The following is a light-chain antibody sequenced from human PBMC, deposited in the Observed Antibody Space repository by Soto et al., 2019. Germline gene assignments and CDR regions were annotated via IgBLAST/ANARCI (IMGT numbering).Light chain of an antibody. CDR2: AAS. J-gene: IGKJ4*01. Sequence: DIQMTQSPSSLSASVGDRASITCRASQGIRNDVGWYQQKPGKAPKRLIYAASSLQSGVPSRFSGSGSGTEFTLTISSVQAEDFATYYCLQHNSYPLTFGGGTKVEIK. V-gene: IGKV1-17*01. CDR3: LQHNSYPLT. CDR1: QGIRND.